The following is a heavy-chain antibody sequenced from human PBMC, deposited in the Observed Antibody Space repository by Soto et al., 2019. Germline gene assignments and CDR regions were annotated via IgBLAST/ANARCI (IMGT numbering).Heavy chain of an antibody. CDR2: IRGSGGST. CDR1: GFTFSSYA. V-gene: IGHV3-23*01. CDR3: SKDPGSSSSWYGNWFDP. J-gene: IGHJ5*02. D-gene: IGHD6-13*01. Sequence: GGSLRLSCAASGFTFSSYAMSWVRQAQGKGLEWVSAIRGSGGSTYYADSVKGRFTISRDNSKNTLYLQMNSLRAEDTAVYYCSKDPGSSSSWYGNWFDPWGQGTLVTVSS.